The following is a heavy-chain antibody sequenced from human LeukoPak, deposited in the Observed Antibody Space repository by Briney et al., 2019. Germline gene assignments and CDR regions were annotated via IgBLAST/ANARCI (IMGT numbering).Heavy chain of an antibody. Sequence: SVKVSCKASGGTFSSYAISWVRQAPGQGLEWMGGIIPIFGTANYAQKFQGRVTITADESTSTAYMELSSLRSDDTAVYYCARGGSNWNYQYYFDYWGQGTLVTVSS. D-gene: IGHD1-7*01. CDR1: GGTFSSYA. V-gene: IGHV1-69*13. J-gene: IGHJ4*02. CDR2: IIPIFGTA. CDR3: ARGGSNWNYQYYFDY.